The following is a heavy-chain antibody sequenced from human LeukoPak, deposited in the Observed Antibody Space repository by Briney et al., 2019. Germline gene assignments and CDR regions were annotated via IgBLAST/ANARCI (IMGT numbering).Heavy chain of an antibody. V-gene: IGHV1-69*13. D-gene: IGHD2-8*01. CDR2: FIPIIGTA. CDR1: AGTFTIYG. Sequence: GASVTVSCTSSAGTFTIYGISWVRRAPGPGHGWKGGFIPIIGTANYAEKVQGRVTITADEATSTAYMELSSLRAEDTAVYYCAIARCMVRRSSFCAFDIWGQGTMVTVSS. J-gene: IGHJ3*02. CDR3: AIARCMVRRSSFCAFDI.